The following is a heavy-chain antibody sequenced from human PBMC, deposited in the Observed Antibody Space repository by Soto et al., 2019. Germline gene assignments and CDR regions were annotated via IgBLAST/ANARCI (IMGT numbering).Heavy chain of an antibody. CDR1: GVSMSSHDW. V-gene: IGHV4-4*02. D-gene: IGHD5-18*01. CDR2: SHQSGST. CDR3: ATRDTGRVY. J-gene: IGHJ4*02. Sequence: QVQLQESGPGLVKPSGTLSLTCAVSGVSMSSHDWWTWVRQPPGKGLEWIGESHQSGSTNYNSSLESRVTISLDQSKNQCSLRLSSVTVADTAVYYCATRDTGRVYWGQGTLVTVSS.